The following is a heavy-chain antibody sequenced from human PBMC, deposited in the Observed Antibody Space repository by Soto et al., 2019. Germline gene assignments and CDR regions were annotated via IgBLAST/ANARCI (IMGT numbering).Heavy chain of an antibody. V-gene: IGHV3-23*01. CDR3: AKDPPTLIVVVPAAHHGGL. D-gene: IGHD2-2*01. J-gene: IGHJ4*02. Sequence: GGSLRLSCAASGFTFSSYAMSWVRQAPGKGLEWVSAISGSGGSTYYADSVKGRFTISRDNSKNTLYLQTNSLRAEDTAVYYCAKDPPTLIVVVPAAHHGGLWGQGTLVTVSS. CDR2: ISGSGGST. CDR1: GFTFSSYA.